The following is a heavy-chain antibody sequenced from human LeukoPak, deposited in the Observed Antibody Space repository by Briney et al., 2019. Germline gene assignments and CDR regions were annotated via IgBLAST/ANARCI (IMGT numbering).Heavy chain of an antibody. Sequence: PGGSLRLSCAASGFTFSSYWMSWVRQAPGKGLEWVANIKQDGSEKYHVDSVKGRFTISRDNAKNSLYLQMNSLRAEDTAVYYCAREYYDFWSGYPNHWCQGTLVTVCS. CDR2: IKQDGSEK. J-gene: IGHJ5*02. V-gene: IGHV3-7*01. CDR3: AREYYDFWSGYPNH. D-gene: IGHD3-3*01. CDR1: GFTFSSYW.